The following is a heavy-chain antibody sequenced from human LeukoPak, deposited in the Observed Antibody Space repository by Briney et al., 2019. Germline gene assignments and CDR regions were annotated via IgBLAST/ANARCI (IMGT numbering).Heavy chain of an antibody. V-gene: IGHV4-39*01. CDR1: GGSISGSSWF. CDR3: STYYFDSSGYLTGFDY. CDR2: VSSGGTT. D-gene: IGHD3-22*01. J-gene: IGHJ4*02. Sequence: PSETLSLTCTVSGGSISGSSWFWGWSRQPPGKGLEWIGSVSSGGTTYYNPSLKSRVTISVGTSKTQFSLKLSTVTAADTAIYYCSTYYFDSSGYLTGFDYWDQGTLVTVSS.